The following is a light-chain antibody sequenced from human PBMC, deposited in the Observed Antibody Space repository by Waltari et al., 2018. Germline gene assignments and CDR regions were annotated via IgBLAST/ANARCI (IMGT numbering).Light chain of an antibody. Sequence: SNELTQPPALSVSPGQTASVTCSGHKLGDKYACWYQQKPGQSPVLVIYQDDKRTTGNQERVSGSNSTNAAALTLSGTKAVDEADYYCQAWDSSNGTGVFGTGTKVTVL. J-gene: IGLJ1*01. CDR1: KLGDKY. CDR2: QDD. CDR3: QAWDSSNGTGV. V-gene: IGLV3-1*01.